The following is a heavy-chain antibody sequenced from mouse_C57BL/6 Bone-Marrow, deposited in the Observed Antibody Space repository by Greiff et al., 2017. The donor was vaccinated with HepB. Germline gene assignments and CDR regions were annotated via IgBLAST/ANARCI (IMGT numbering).Heavy chain of an antibody. CDR2: IRNKANGYTT. CDR1: GFTFTDYY. Sequence: EVMLVESGGGLVQPGGSLSLSCAASGFTFTDYYMSWVRQPPGKALEWLGFIRNKANGYTTEYSASVKGQFTISRYNSQSILYLQMNALRAEDSATYYCARYSTWTMDYAMDYWGKGTSVTVSS. D-gene: IGHD4-1*02. V-gene: IGHV7-3*01. J-gene: IGHJ4*01. CDR3: ARYSTWTMDYAMDY.